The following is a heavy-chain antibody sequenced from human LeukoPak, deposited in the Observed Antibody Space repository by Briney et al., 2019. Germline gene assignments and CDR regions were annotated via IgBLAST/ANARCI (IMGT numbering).Heavy chain of an antibody. J-gene: IGHJ4*02. Sequence: GGSLRLSCAGSGFAFNRFTMSWVRQPPGGGLEWVSTITGSGNTYYADSAKGRFTVSKDTSKNILYLQLISLRAEDTAIYYCARSPVIITTFDFWGQGALVTVSS. V-gene: IGHV3-23*01. CDR3: ARSPVIITTFDF. CDR1: GFAFNRFT. CDR2: ITGSGNT. D-gene: IGHD1-14*01.